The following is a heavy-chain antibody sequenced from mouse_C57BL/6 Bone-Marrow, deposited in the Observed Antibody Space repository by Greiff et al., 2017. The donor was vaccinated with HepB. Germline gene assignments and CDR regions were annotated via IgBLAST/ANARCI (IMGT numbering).Heavy chain of an antibody. D-gene: IGHD2-3*01. J-gene: IGHJ4*01. CDR3: ARRWLLHYAIDY. V-gene: IGHV5-6*01. Sequence: EVQVVESGGDLVKPGGSLKLSCAASGFTFSSYGMSWVRQTPDKRLEWVATISSGGSYTYYPDSVQGRFTISRDNAKNTLYLQMSSLKSEDTAMYYCARRWLLHYAIDYWGQGTSVTVSS. CDR1: GFTFSSYG. CDR2: ISSGGSYT.